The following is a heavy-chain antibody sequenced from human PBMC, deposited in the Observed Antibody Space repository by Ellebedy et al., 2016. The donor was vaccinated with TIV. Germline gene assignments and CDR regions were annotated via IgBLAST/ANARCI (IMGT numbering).Heavy chain of an antibody. Sequence: PGGSLRLSGAASGFSFSTYALNWVRQAPGKGLEWVVLISYDGIKKLYADSVKGRFTITRDNSKNTLYLQMNSLTPEDTAVYYCSRATVAVTTSCLDYWGQGTLVTVSS. V-gene: IGHV3-30-3*01. D-gene: IGHD2-21*02. CDR3: SRATVAVTTSCLDY. CDR1: GFSFSTYA. CDR2: ISYDGIKK. J-gene: IGHJ4*02.